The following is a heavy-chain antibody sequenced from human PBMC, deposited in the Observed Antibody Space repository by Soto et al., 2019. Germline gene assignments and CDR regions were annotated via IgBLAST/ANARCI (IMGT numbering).Heavy chain of an antibody. Sequence: QVQLVQSGAEVKKSGASVKVSCKASGYTFTGYNMHWVRQAPGQGLEWMGWINPNSGATDFAQKFQGRVTMTRDTSISTAYMELSRLRSDDTAMYYCARVRVASGWYNSPDYWGQGTLVTVSS. CDR1: GYTFTGYN. CDR3: ARVRVASGWYNSPDY. J-gene: IGHJ4*02. V-gene: IGHV1-2*02. CDR2: INPNSGAT. D-gene: IGHD6-19*01.